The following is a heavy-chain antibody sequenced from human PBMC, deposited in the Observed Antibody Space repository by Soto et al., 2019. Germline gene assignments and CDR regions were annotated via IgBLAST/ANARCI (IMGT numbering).Heavy chain of an antibody. Sequence: QVQLVQSGAEVKKPGSSVKVSCKASGGTFSSYAISWVRQAPGQGLEWMGGIIPIFGTANYAQKFQGRVTNTADKSTSTAYMELSSLRSEDTAVYYCASNGRIAARPWYFDYWGQGTLVTVSS. CDR2: IIPIFGTA. J-gene: IGHJ4*02. D-gene: IGHD6-6*01. CDR1: GGTFSSYA. CDR3: ASNGRIAARPWYFDY. V-gene: IGHV1-69*06.